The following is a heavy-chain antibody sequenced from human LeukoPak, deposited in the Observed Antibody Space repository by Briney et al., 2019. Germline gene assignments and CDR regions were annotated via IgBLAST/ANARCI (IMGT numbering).Heavy chain of an antibody. CDR1: GYTFTSYD. CDR3: ASIPYDFWSGYSPWYYGMDV. D-gene: IGHD3-3*01. CDR2: MNPNSGNT. J-gene: IGHJ6*02. Sequence: ASVKVSCKASGYTFTSYDINWVRQATGQGLEWMGWMNPNSGNTGYAQKFQGRVTMTRNTSISTAYMELSSLRSEDTAVYYCASIPYDFWSGYSPWYYGMDVWGQGTTVTVSS. V-gene: IGHV1-8*01.